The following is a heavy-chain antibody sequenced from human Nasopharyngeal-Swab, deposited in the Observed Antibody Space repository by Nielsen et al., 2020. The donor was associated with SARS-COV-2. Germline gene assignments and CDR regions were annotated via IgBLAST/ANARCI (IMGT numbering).Heavy chain of an antibody. V-gene: IGHV1-69*01. J-gene: IGHJ4*02. CDR3: AREGAHYYDSSGYFSHDY. D-gene: IGHD3-22*01. CDR2: IIPIFGTA. Sequence: WVRQAPGQGLEWMGGIIPIFGTANYAQKFQGRVTITADESTRTAYMELSSLGSEDTAMYYCAREGAHYYDSSGYFSHDYWGQGTLVTVSS.